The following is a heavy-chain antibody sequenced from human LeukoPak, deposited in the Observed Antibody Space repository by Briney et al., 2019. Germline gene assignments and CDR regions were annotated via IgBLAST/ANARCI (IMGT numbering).Heavy chain of an antibody. V-gene: IGHV7-4-1*02. CDR1: GYTFTSYA. Sequence: ASVKVSCKASGYTFTSYAMNWVRQAPGQGLEWMGWINTNTGNPTYAQGFTGRFVSSLDTSVSTAYLQISSLKAEDTAVYYCARDGDIVLMVYAAPSPFSYMDVWGKGTTVTVSS. CDR2: INTNTGNP. CDR3: ARDGDIVLMVYAAPSPFSYMDV. D-gene: IGHD2-8*01. J-gene: IGHJ6*03.